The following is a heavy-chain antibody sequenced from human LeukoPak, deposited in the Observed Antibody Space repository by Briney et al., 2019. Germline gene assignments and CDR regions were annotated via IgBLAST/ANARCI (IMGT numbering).Heavy chain of an antibody. CDR1: GSISSYY. V-gene: IGHV4-4*09. CDR3: ARQRCTSTSCLTKNAFDI. D-gene: IGHD2-2*01. CDR2: IYTSGST. Sequence: SETLSLTCTVSGSISSYYWSWIRQPPGKGLEWIGYIYTSGSTNYNPSLKSRVTISVDTSKNQFSLDLSSVTAADTAVYYCARQRCTSTSCLTKNAFDIWGQGTMVTVSS. J-gene: IGHJ3*02.